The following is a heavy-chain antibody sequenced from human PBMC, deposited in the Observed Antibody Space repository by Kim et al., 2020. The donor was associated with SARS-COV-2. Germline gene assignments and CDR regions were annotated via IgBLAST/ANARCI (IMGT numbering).Heavy chain of an antibody. CDR2: RT. V-gene: IGHV3-43*01. CDR3: TKEKFLYFDF. Sequence: RTFIASSVKGRFACSRDNSKTSLYLEMNSLRTEDTAFYYCTKEKFLYFDFWGRGTLVTVSS. J-gene: IGHJ2*01.